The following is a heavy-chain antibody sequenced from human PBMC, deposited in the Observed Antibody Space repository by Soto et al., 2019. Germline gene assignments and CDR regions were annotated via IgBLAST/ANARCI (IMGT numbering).Heavy chain of an antibody. CDR2: IYYSGST. J-gene: IGHJ5*02. V-gene: IGHV4-31*03. CDR1: GGSISSGGYY. Sequence: SETLSLTCTVSGGSISSGGYYWSWIRQHPGKGLEWIGYIYYSGSTYYNPSLKSRLNISVDMSKNQFSLKLSSVTAADTAVYYCARGLNLGDNWFDPWGQGTLVTVS. D-gene: IGHD5-12*01. CDR3: ARGLNLGDNWFDP.